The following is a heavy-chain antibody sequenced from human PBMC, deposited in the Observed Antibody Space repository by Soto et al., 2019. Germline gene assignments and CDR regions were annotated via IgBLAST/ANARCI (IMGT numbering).Heavy chain of an antibody. CDR1: GGSISSGGYY. Sequence: QVQLQESGPGLVKASQTLSLTCTVSGGSISSGGYYWSWIRQHPGKGLEWIGYIYYSGSTYYNPSLKSRVTISVDTSKNQFSLKLSSVTAADTAVYYCAREGKGRGGTTPTWGQGTLVTVSS. D-gene: IGHD1-1*01. CDR3: AREGKGRGGTTPT. V-gene: IGHV4-31*03. CDR2: IYYSGST. J-gene: IGHJ5*02.